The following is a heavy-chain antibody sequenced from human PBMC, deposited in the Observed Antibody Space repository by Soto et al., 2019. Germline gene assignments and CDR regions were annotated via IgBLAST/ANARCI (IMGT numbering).Heavy chain of an antibody. CDR2: ISSSGGYI. CDR1: GFTFRTYT. V-gene: IGHV3-21*01. CDR3: ARDFYTSCGHNIGPVYADAFDT. D-gene: IGHD2-2*01. J-gene: IGHJ3*01. Sequence: EVQLVESGGGLVQPGESLRLSCVASGFTFRTYTMNWVRQAPGKGLEWLSAISSSGGYIYYGDSVKGRFTISRDNAKNSMSLQMTSMRAEDTAVYYCARDFYTSCGHNIGPVYADAFDTWGQGTRVTVSS.